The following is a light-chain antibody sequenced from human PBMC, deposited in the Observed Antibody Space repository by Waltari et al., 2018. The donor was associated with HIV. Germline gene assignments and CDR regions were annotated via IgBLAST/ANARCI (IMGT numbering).Light chain of an antibody. Sequence: QSVLTQPPPVSGAPGPRLTIHCPGSTPNVGTIYHLHCYQQSPVMAPNLLIAGDSNRPSGVPDRVSASESSTSGSLTITGLQPEDEADYYCQTFDIALSGFYVFGTGTKVTVL. CDR2: GDS. V-gene: IGLV1-40*01. CDR3: QTFDIALSGFYV. CDR1: TPNVGTIYH. J-gene: IGLJ1*01.